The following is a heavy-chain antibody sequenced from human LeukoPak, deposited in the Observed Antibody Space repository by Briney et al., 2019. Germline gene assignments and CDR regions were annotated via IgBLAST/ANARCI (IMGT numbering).Heavy chain of an antibody. V-gene: IGHV4-59*01. CDR1: GGSISSYY. CDR3: ARVSGSYYPGWFDP. Sequence: SETLSLTCSVSGGSISSYYWSWIRQPPGKGLEWIGYIYHSGYTNYNRSLKSRVTISVDTSKNQFSLKLSSVTAADTAVYYCARVSGSYYPGWFDPWGQGTLVTVSS. CDR2: IYHSGYT. J-gene: IGHJ5*02. D-gene: IGHD1-26*01.